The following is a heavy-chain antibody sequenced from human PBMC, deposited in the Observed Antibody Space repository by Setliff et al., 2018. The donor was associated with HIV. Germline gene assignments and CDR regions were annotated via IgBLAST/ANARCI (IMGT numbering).Heavy chain of an antibody. D-gene: IGHD1-26*01. CDR1: GFTFSSYG. J-gene: IGHJ4*02. CDR2: MSTGGGIK. Sequence: SLRLSCAATGFTFSSYGLHWVRQAPGKGLEWVAVMSTGGGIKICADSAKGRFTLSRDNSRNALFLQMNNLRPEDTATYYCVRDPIEGSPDYFDYWGQGALVTVSS. V-gene: IGHV3-30*03. CDR3: VRDPIEGSPDYFDY.